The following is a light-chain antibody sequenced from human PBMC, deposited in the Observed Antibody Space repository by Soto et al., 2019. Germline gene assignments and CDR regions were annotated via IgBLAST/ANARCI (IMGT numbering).Light chain of an antibody. V-gene: IGKV1-6*01. Sequence: IQMTQSPSSLSASVGDRVNITCQASQDMGDDLGWYQQKPGKAPKLLIFAAATLQSGVPLSFSGRGSGTDFTLTISSVLPEDSAIYFCLQDYATPYTFGQGTNLEIK. J-gene: IGKJ2*01. CDR3: LQDYATPYT. CDR2: AAA. CDR1: QDMGDD.